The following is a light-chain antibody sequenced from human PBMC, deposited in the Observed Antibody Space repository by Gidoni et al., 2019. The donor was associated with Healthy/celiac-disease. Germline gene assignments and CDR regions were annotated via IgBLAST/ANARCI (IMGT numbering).Light chain of an antibody. CDR2: AVS. CDR1: QSVSSY. J-gene: IGKJ1*01. V-gene: IGKV3-20*01. Sequence: EIVLTQSPGTLSLSPGESATLSCRASQSVSSYLAWYQQKPGQAPRPLIYAVSNRATGIPDRFSGSGSGTVFTLTISRLEPEDFAVYYCQQYLSFWTVGQGTKVEIK. CDR3: QQYLSFWT.